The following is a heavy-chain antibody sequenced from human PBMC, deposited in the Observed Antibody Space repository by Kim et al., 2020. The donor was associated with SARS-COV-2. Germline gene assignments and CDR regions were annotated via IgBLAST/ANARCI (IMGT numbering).Heavy chain of an antibody. D-gene: IGHD4-17*01. CDR1: GFTFSSYA. Sequence: GGSLRLSCAASGFTFSSYAMSWVRQAPGKGLEWVSAISGSGGSTYYADSVKGRFTISRDNSKNTLYLQMNSLRAEDTAVYYCARHGDYGDYAGYYWGQGTLVTVSS. V-gene: IGHV3-23*01. CDR3: ARHGDYGDYAGYY. CDR2: ISGSGGST. J-gene: IGHJ4*02.